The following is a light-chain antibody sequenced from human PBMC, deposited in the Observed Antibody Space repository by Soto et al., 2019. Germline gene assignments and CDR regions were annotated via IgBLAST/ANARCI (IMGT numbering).Light chain of an antibody. CDR3: QQCNTPFT. V-gene: IGKV1-5*01. J-gene: IGKJ4*01. CDR1: QNIGSR. CDR2: DAS. Sequence: STLSASVGDRVAITCRASQNIGSRLAWYQQKPDEAPKLLIYDASSLESGVPLRFGGSGSGTDFTLVISSLQPDDFATYYCQQCNTPFTFGGGTKVDIK.